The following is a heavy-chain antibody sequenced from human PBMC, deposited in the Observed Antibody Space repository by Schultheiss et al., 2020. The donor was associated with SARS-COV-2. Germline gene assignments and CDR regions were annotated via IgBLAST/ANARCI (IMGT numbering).Heavy chain of an antibody. V-gene: IGHV3-23*01. Sequence: GGSLRLSCAASGFTFSSYGMHWVRQAPGKGLEWVSAISGSGGSTYYADSVKGRFTISRDNSKNTLYLQMNSLRAEDTAVYYCATGGLRFLEWLLYAFDYWGQGTLVTVSS. D-gene: IGHD3-3*01. CDR3: ATGGLRFLEWLLYAFDY. J-gene: IGHJ4*02. CDR1: GFTFSSYG. CDR2: ISGSGGST.